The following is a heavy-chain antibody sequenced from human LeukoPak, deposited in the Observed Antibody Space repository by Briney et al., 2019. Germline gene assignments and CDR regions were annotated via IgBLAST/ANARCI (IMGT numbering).Heavy chain of an antibody. Sequence: SGGSLRLSCAASGFTFSSYAMSWVRQAPGKGLEWVSAISGSGGSTYYADSVKGRFTISRDNSKNTLYLQMNSLRAEDTAVYYCAKGMALGGGNSFLGAFDIWGQGTMVTVSS. CDR1: GFTFSSYA. D-gene: IGHD4-23*01. J-gene: IGHJ3*02. CDR3: AKGMALGGGNSFLGAFDI. V-gene: IGHV3-23*01. CDR2: ISGSGGST.